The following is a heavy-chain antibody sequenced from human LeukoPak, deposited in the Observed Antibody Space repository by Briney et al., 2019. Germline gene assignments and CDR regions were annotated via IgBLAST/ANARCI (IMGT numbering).Heavy chain of an antibody. V-gene: IGHV1-69*06. CDR3: ARSPSTRTSYYYMDV. Sequence: SVKVSCKASGYTFTSYYMHWVRQAPGQGLEWMGGIIPIFGTASYAQKFQGRVTITADKSTSTAYMELSSLRSEDTAVYYCARSPSTRTSYYYMDVWGKGTTVTVSS. CDR1: GYTFTSYY. CDR2: IIPIFGTA. D-gene: IGHD1-14*01. J-gene: IGHJ6*03.